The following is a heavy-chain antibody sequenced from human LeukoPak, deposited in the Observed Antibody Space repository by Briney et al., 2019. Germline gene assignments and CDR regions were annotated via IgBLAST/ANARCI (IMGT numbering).Heavy chain of an antibody. V-gene: IGHV1-8*02. Sequence: ASVKVSCKASGGTFSSYTISWVRQAPGQGLEWMGWMNPNSGNTGYAQKFQGRVTMTRNTSISTAYMELSSLRSEDTAVYYCARVATFYYYYYMDVWGKGTTVTVSS. CDR2: MNPNSGNT. CDR3: ARVATFYYYYYMDV. CDR1: GGTFSSYT. J-gene: IGHJ6*03.